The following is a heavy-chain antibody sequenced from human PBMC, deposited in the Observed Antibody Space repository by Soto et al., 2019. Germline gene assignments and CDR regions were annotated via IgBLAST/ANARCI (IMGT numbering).Heavy chain of an antibody. Sequence: QVQLVQSGAEVKKPGSSVKVSCKASGGTFSSYAISWVRQAPGQGLEWMGGIIPIFGTANYAQKFQGRVTITADESTSTAYMELSSLRSEDTAVYYCASLPGVYAIPRTYFFDYWGQGTLVTVSS. CDR2: IIPIFGTA. V-gene: IGHV1-69*01. D-gene: IGHD2-8*01. CDR1: GGTFSSYA. CDR3: ASLPGVYAIPRTYFFDY. J-gene: IGHJ4*02.